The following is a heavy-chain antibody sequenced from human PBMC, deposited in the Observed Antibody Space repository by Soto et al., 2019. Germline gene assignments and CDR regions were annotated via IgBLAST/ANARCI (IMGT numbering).Heavy chain of an antibody. CDR2: IKSKTDGGTT. CDR1: GFTLSSYA. V-gene: IGHV3-15*01. CDR3: LPGTNRFDY. Sequence: PGRSLRLSCAASGFTLSSYAMSWVRQAPGKGLEWVGRIKSKTDGGTTDYAAPVKGRFTISRDDSKNTLYLQMNSLKTEDTAVYYCLPGTNRFDYLGQGNLVTVS. J-gene: IGHJ4*02. D-gene: IGHD3-10*01.